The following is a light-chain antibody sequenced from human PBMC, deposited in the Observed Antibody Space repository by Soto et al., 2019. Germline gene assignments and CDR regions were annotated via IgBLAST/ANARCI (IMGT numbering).Light chain of an antibody. V-gene: IGKV3-20*01. CDR2: AVS. Sequence: ENVLTQSPGTLSLSPGERATLPCRASQIISSTDLTWYEQKPGQAPSLLIYAVSIRATGIPDRVSGSGSGTDFTLTISRLEPEDFAVYYCQQYGGSPETFGQGTKVDIK. J-gene: IGKJ1*01. CDR1: QIISSTD. CDR3: QQYGGSPET.